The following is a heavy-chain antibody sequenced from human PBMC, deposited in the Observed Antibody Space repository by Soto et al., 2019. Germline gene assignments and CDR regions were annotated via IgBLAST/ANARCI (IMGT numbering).Heavy chain of an antibody. CDR3: EVASTSRSWDIDL. Sequence: EVQLVESGGGLVQPGGSLRLSCAASGFTFSSYSMNWVRRAPGKGLEWVSYINSSSSLIYYADSVKGRFTISRDNAKNSLYLEMNSLRVEDTAVYYCEVASTSRSWDIDLWGRGTLVTVSS. CDR2: INSSSSLI. D-gene: IGHD2-2*01. V-gene: IGHV3-48*01. J-gene: IGHJ2*01. CDR1: GFTFSSYS.